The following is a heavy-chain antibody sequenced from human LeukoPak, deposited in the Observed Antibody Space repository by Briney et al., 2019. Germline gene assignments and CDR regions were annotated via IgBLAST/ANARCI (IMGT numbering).Heavy chain of an antibody. CDR1: GFSVSSNY. J-gene: IGHJ4*02. D-gene: IGHD5-18*01. CDR2: IQQDGSEK. Sequence: GGSLRLSCAASGFSVSSNYMSWVRQAPGKGLEWVANIQQDGSEKYYVDSVKGRFTISRDNAKKSLFLQVSSLRGEDTAVYYCARDRGFSYGIDFWGQGTLVTVSS. CDR3: ARDRGFSYGIDF. V-gene: IGHV3-7*04.